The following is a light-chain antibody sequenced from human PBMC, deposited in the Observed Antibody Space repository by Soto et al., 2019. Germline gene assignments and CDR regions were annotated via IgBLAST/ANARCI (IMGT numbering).Light chain of an antibody. CDR1: SSDVGGYNF. CDR3: SSYAGSSVPVA. Sequence: QSALTQPPSASRSPGQSVTISCTGASSDVGGYNFVSWYQQHPGKAPKLMIYDVTKRPSGVPDRFSGSKSGNTASLTVSGLQADDEADYYCSSYAGSSVPVAFGGGTKLTVL. J-gene: IGLJ2*01. V-gene: IGLV2-8*02. CDR2: DVT.